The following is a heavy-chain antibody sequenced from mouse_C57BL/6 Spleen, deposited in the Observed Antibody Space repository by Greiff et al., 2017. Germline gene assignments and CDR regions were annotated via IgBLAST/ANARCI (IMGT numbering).Heavy chain of an antibody. Sequence: VQLQQSGPGLVQPSQSLSITCTVSGFSLTSYGVHWVRQSPGKGLEWLGVIWSGGSTDYNAAFISRLSISKDNSTSQVFFKMNSLQADDTAIYYCARNYHGSAYYFDYWGQGTTLTVSS. J-gene: IGHJ2*01. CDR3: ARNYHGSAYYFDY. CDR2: IWSGGST. CDR1: GFSLTSYG. D-gene: IGHD1-1*01. V-gene: IGHV2-2*01.